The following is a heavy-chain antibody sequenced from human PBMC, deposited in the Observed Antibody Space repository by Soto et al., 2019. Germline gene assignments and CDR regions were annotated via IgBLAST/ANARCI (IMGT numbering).Heavy chain of an antibody. CDR3: ARETWHRFDY. CDR1: EFTFSDYY. V-gene: IGHV3-11*01. Sequence: GGSLRLSFVDSEFTFSDYYMSLIRQAPGKGLEWVSYISHTDNAVYYADSVKGRFAISRDNAKNSLYLQMNSLRAEDTAVYYCARETWHRFDYWGQGALVTVSS. J-gene: IGHJ4*02. CDR2: ISHTDNAV.